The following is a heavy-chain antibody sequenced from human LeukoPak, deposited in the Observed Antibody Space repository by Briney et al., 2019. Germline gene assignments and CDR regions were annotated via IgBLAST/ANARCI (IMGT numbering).Heavy chain of an antibody. Sequence: GSSVKVSCRASGGTFSSYAISWVRQAPGQGLEWMGRIIPILGIANYAQKFQGRVTITADKSTSTAYMELSRLRSEDTAVYYCAREYQLLFGGPDYYFDYWGQGTLVTVSS. CDR2: IIPILGIA. D-gene: IGHD2-2*01. J-gene: IGHJ4*02. CDR3: AREYQLLFGGPDYYFDY. CDR1: GGTFSSYA. V-gene: IGHV1-69*04.